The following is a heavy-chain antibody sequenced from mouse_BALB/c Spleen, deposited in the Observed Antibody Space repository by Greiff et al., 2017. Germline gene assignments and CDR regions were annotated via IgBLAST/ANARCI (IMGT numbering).Heavy chain of an antibody. CDR2: IDPANGNT. CDR3: AREDYYGSEFAY. D-gene: IGHD1-1*01. J-gene: IGHJ3*01. CDR1: GFNIKDTY. V-gene: IGHV14-3*02. Sequence: DQLQQSGAELVKPGASVKLSCTASGFNIKDTYMHWVKQRPEQGLEWIGRIDPANGNTKYDPKFQGKTTITADTSSNTAYLQLSSLTSEDTAVYYCAREDYYGSEFAYWGQGTLVTVSA.